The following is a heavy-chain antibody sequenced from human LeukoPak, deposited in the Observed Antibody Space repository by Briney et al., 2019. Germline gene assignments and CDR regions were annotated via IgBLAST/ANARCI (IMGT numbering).Heavy chain of an antibody. CDR3: AKEGRRLIGSGSYYLVGY. V-gene: IGHV3-23*01. Sequence: PGGSLRLSCAASGFTFSSYAMSWVRQAPGKGLEWVSAISGSGGSTYYADSVKGRFTISRDNSKNTLYLQMNSLRAEDTAVYYCAKEGRRLIGSGSYYLVGYWGQGTLVTVSS. J-gene: IGHJ4*02. CDR2: ISGSGGST. D-gene: IGHD3-10*01. CDR1: GFTFSSYA.